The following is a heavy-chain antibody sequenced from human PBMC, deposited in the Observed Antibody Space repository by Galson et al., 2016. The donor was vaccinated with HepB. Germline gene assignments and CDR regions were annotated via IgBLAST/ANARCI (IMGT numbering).Heavy chain of an antibody. CDR1: GGSFSGYF. Sequence: SETLSLTCVVSGGSFSGYFWAWIRQSPEKGLEWIGETDHTGSANYNPFFESRVTMSVDPSGRRFSLQMSSVTAADTAVYYCARNIVGAHRYWGQGIRVAVSS. J-gene: IGHJ4*02. CDR3: ARNIVGAHRY. CDR2: TDHTGSA. D-gene: IGHD1-26*01. V-gene: IGHV4-34*01.